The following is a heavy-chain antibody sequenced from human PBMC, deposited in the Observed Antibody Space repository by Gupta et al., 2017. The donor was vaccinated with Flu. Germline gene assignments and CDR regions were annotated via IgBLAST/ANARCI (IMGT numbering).Heavy chain of an antibody. J-gene: IGHJ6*02. D-gene: IGHD3-16*01. CDR2: ISGSGGST. V-gene: IGHV3-23*01. CDR1: GFTFSSYA. CDR3: AKDGGLYYYYYYGMDV. Sequence: EVQLLESGGGLVQPGGSLRLSCAASGFTFSSYALRWVRQAPGKGLEWVSAISGSGGSTYYADSVKGRFTISRDNSKNTLYLQMNSLRAEDTAVYYCAKDGGLYYYYYYGMDVWGQGTTVTVSS.